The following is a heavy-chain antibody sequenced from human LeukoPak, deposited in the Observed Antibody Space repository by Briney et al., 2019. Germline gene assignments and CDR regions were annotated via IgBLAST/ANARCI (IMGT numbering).Heavy chain of an antibody. D-gene: IGHD1-1*01. CDR2: ITWNGDTT. CDR1: GFTFDDYG. V-gene: IGHV3-20*04. J-gene: IGHJ4*03. Sequence: PGGSLRLSCAASGFTFDDYGMSWVRQAPGKGLEWVSGITWNGDTTGYADSVKGRFTISRDNSKNTLYLQMNSLRGEDTSVYYCAKVGNNWDFDYWGHGTLVTVSS. CDR3: AKVGNNWDFDY.